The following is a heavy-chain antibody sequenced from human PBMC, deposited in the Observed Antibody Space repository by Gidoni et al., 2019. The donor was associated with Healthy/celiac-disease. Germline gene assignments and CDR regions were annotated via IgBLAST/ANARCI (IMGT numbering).Heavy chain of an antibody. V-gene: IGHV3-66*01. Sequence: GITVLFHYMSSVRQAPGKGLQWVSVIYSGRSTYYADSVKGRFTISRDNSKNTLYLQMNSLRAEDTPVYYCASAEIAARSYYYYYMDVWGKGTTVTVSS. CDR3: ASAEIAARSYYYYYMDV. J-gene: IGHJ6*03. CDR1: GITVLFHY. CDR2: IYSGRST. D-gene: IGHD6-6*01.